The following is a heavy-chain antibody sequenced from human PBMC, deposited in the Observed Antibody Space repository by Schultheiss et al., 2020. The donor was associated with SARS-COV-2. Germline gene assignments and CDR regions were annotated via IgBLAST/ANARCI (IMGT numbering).Heavy chain of an antibody. Sequence: ESLKISCAASGFTFSTYAMSWVRQAPGKGLEWIGEINHSGSTNYNPSLKSRVTISVDTSKNQFSLKLSSVTAADTAVYYCARHQSSGLDYWGQGTLVTVSS. D-gene: IGHD6-19*01. J-gene: IGHJ4*02. V-gene: IGHV4-34*01. CDR1: GFTFSTYA. CDR2: INHSGST. CDR3: ARHQSSGLDY.